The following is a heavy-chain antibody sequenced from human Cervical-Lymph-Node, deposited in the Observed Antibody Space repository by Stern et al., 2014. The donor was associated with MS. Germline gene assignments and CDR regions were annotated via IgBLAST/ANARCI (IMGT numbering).Heavy chain of an antibody. J-gene: IGHJ4*02. CDR2: ISYSGSS. CDR1: GGSITSDDHY. CDR3: ARTDILLLDY. D-gene: IGHD3-22*01. Sequence: DQLVESGPRLVRPSQTLSLTCTVSGGSITSDDHYWSWVRQPSGKGLEWLGYISYSGSSYFNPSLKSRATMSVDTSKNQFSLKLKSVTAADTAMYYCARTDILLLDYWGQGALVTVSS. V-gene: IGHV4-30-4*01.